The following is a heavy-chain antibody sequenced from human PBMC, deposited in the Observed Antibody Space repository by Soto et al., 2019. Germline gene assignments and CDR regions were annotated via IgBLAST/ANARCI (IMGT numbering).Heavy chain of an antibody. V-gene: IGHV4-59*08. D-gene: IGHD2-2*01. J-gene: IGHJ5*02. CDR1: GGSISSYY. CDR3: DRSLGYCSSTSCYKWFDP. CDR2: IYYSGST. Sequence: SETLSLTCTVSGGSISSYYWSWIRQPPGKGLEWIGYIYYSGSTNYNPSLKSRVTISVDTSKNQFSLKLSSVTAADTAVYYCDRSLGYCSSTSCYKWFDPWGQGNLVTVX.